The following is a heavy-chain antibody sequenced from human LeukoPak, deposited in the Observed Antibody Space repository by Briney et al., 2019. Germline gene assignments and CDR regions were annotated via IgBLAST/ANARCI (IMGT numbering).Heavy chain of an antibody. V-gene: IGHV3-7*01. Sequence: GGSLRLSCAASGFTFSSHWMSWVRQAPGKRLEWVANIKQDGCEKYYVDSVKGRFTISRDNAKNSLYLQMNSLRAEDTAVYYCARDYYDSSGYQYYFDYWGQGTLVTVSS. CDR3: ARDYYDSSGYQYYFDY. J-gene: IGHJ4*02. CDR2: IKQDGCEK. CDR1: GFTFSSHW. D-gene: IGHD3-22*01.